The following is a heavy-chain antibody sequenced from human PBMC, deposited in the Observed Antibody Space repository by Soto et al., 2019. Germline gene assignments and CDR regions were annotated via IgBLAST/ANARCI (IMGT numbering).Heavy chain of an antibody. Sequence: PGESLKISCKGSGYSFTSYWIGWVRQMPGKGLEWMGIIYPGDSDTRYSPSFQGQVTISADKSISTAYLQWSSLKASDTAMYYCARHRGYDWSPIYYMDVWGKGTTVTVSS. CDR1: GYSFTSYW. D-gene: IGHD5-12*01. CDR2: IYPGDSDT. J-gene: IGHJ6*03. V-gene: IGHV5-51*01. CDR3: ARHRGYDWSPIYYMDV.